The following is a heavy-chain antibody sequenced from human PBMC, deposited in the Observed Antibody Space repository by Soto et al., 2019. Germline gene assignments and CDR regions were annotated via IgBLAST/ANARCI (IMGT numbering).Heavy chain of an antibody. Sequence: TSETLSLTCTVSGGSISSRGYYWSWIRQHPGKGLEWIGYIYYSGSTYYNPSLKSRVTISVDTSENQFSLKLSSVTAADTAVYYCARDSPYDFWSGYTNAFDIWGQGTMVTVSS. J-gene: IGHJ3*02. D-gene: IGHD3-3*01. V-gene: IGHV4-31*03. CDR3: ARDSPYDFWSGYTNAFDI. CDR1: GGSISSRGYY. CDR2: IYYSGST.